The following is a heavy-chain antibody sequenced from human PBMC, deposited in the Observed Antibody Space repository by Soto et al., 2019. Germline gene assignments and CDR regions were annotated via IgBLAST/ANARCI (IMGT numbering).Heavy chain of an antibody. Sequence: RGSLRLSCAASGFTFSSYGMHWVRQAPGKGLEWVAVISYDGSNKYYADSVKGRFTISRDNSKNTLYLQMNSLRAEDTAVYYCAKVRPPYYEKVFGGNAFDIWGQGTMVTVSS. CDR3: AKVRPPYYEKVFGGNAFDI. CDR2: ISYDGSNK. J-gene: IGHJ3*02. D-gene: IGHD1-26*01. CDR1: GFTFSSYG. V-gene: IGHV3-30*18.